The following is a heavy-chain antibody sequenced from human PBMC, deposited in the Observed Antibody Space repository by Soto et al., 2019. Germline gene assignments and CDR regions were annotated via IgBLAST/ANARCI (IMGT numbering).Heavy chain of an antibody. D-gene: IGHD5-12*01. Sequence: QVQLVQSGAEVKKPGASVKVSCKASGYTFTSYDINWVRQATGQGLEWMGWMNPNSGNTGYAQKFQGRVTMTRNTSISKAYMELSSLRSEDTAVYYCARRGSRRWLQLRGYCDYWGQGTLVTVSS. J-gene: IGHJ4*02. CDR2: MNPNSGNT. V-gene: IGHV1-8*01. CDR3: ARRGSRRWLQLRGYCDY. CDR1: GYTFTSYD.